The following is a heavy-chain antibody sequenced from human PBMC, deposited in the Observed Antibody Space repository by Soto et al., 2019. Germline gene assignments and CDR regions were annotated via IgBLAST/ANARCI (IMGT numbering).Heavy chain of an antibody. D-gene: IGHD1-26*01. V-gene: IGHV1-3*01. CDR2: INGGDGNT. CDR3: ARGGGATKFYYYGMDV. CDR1: GYNFRIYS. Sequence: QIQLVQSGAEVRKPGASMKVSCQGSGYNFRIYSVYWVRQAPGQRLELMGWINGGDGNTKYAEKFQGRVTFSRDISARTAYMEVARLTSEDTAIYYCARGGGATKFYYYGMDVWGQGTSVIVSS. J-gene: IGHJ6*02.